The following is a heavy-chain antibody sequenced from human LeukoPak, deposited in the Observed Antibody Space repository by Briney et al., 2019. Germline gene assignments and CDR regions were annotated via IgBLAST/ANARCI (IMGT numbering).Heavy chain of an antibody. D-gene: IGHD4-17*01. Sequence: SQTLSLTCAISGDSVSSNSAAWNWIRQSPSRGLEWLGRTYYRSKWYNDYAVSVRSRITINPDTSKDQFPLQLNSVTPEDTAVYYCAREPYGDYGTNWFDPWGQGTLVTVSS. CDR3: AREPYGDYGTNWFDP. CDR1: GDSVSSNSAA. J-gene: IGHJ5*02. CDR2: TYYRSKWYN. V-gene: IGHV6-1*01.